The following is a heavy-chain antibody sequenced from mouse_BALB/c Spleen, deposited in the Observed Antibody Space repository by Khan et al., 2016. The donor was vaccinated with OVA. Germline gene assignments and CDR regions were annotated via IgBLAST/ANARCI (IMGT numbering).Heavy chain of an antibody. V-gene: IGHV5-6-5*01. D-gene: IGHD3-3*01. CDR1: GFTFSSYA. CDR2: ISSGSFT. Sequence: VQLKESGGGLVKPAGSLKLSCAVSGFTFSSYAMSWVRQTPETRLVWVASISSGSFTYYPDSVQGRLIISSADAWNILYLQLSSLGSEDTAMYDCAEGHFLYYFDYWGEGTTLTVSS. CDR3: AEGHFLYYFDY. J-gene: IGHJ2*01.